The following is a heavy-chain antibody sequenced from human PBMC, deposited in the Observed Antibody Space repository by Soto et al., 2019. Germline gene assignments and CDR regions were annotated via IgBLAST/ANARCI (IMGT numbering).Heavy chain of an antibody. CDR3: GRTWPYSY. D-gene: IGHD3-16*01. V-gene: IGHV4-61*01. CDR2: IYYSGST. CDR1: GGSISSGSYY. J-gene: IGHJ4*02. Sequence: SETLSLTCTVSGGSISSGSYYWSWIRQPPGKGLEWIGYIYYSGSTNYNPSLKSRVTISVDRSKNQFSLKLSSVTAADTAVYYCGRTWPYSYWGQGTLVTVSS.